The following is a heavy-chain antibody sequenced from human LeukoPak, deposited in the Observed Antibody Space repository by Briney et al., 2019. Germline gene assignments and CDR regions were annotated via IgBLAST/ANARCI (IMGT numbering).Heavy chain of an antibody. CDR1: GGTFSSYA. Sequence: SVKVSCKASGGTFSSYAISWVRQAPGQGLEWMGRIIPIFGTANYAQKFQGRVTITTDESTSTAYMELSSLRSEDTAVYYCARAPYYDILTGYYREYYYYYMDVWGKGTTVTVSS. D-gene: IGHD3-9*01. J-gene: IGHJ6*03. CDR2: IIPIFGTA. CDR3: ARAPYYDILTGYYREYYYYYMDV. V-gene: IGHV1-69*05.